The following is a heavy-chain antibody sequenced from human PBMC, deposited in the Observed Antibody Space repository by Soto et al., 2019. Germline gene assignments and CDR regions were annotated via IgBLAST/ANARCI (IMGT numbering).Heavy chain of an antibody. CDR1: GGSITNSTYY. V-gene: IGHV4-61*01. D-gene: IGHD6-13*01. Sequence: AALSLTCTVAGGSITNSTYYGNWIRKTLGRGLVWIGYILFLGSTDYTPSLKSRVTISVDTSKNQFSLKLSSVTAADTAVYYCAREFSPAAAEYYFDSWGPGTPVAVSS. CDR3: AREFSPAAAEYYFDS. CDR2: ILFLGST. J-gene: IGHJ4*02.